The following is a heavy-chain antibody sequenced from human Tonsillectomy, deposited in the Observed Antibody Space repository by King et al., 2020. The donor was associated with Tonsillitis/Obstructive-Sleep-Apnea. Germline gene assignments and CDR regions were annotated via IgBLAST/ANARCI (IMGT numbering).Heavy chain of an antibody. CDR2: IYYSGNT. CDR1: GGSISSYY. J-gene: IGHJ3*02. V-gene: IGHV4-59*01. D-gene: IGHD3-22*01. Sequence: VQLQESGPGLVKPSETLSLTCTVSGGSISSYYWSWIRQPPGKGLEWIGYIYYSGNTNYNPSLKSRVTISVDTSKNQFSLKLSSVTAADTAVYYCARAGYYYVSSGYMAMAFDIWGQGTMVTVSS. CDR3: ARAGYYYVSSGYMAMAFDI.